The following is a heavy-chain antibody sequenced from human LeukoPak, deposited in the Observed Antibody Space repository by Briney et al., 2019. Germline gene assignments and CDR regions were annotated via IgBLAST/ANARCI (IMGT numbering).Heavy chain of an antibody. CDR3: ANGVVPAAILYY. CDR2: IYSGGST. Sequence: GGSLRLSCAASGFTVSSNYMSWVRQAPGKGLEWVSVIYSGGSTYYADSVKGRFTISRDNSKNTLYLQMNSLRAEDTAVYYCANGVVPAAILYYWGQGTLVTVSS. J-gene: IGHJ4*02. D-gene: IGHD2-2*02. CDR1: GFTVSSNY. V-gene: IGHV3-66*01.